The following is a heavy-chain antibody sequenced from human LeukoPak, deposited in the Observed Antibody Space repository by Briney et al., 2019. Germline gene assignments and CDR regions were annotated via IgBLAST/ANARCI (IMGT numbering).Heavy chain of an antibody. D-gene: IGHD3-16*01. CDR1: GGSISSSSYY. Sequence: PSETLSLTCTVSGGSISSSSYYWGWIRQPPGKGLEWIGSIYYSGSTYYNPSLKSRVTISVDTSKNQFSLKLSSVTAADTAVYYCARGFVGVPYCFDYWGQGTLVTVSS. CDR2: IYYSGST. J-gene: IGHJ4*02. V-gene: IGHV4-39*01. CDR3: ARGFVGVPYCFDY.